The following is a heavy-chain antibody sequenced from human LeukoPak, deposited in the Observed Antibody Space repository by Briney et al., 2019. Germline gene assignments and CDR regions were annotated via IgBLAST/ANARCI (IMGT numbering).Heavy chain of an antibody. CDR3: ARGIAAAGRDFDY. CDR1: GGSISSSSYY. D-gene: IGHD6-13*01. J-gene: IGHJ4*02. CDR2: IYYSGST. Sequence: SETLSLTCTVSGGSISSSSYYWGWIRQPPGKGLEWIGSIYYSGSTYYNPSLKSRVTISVDTSKNQFSLKLSSVTAADTAVYCCARGIAAAGRDFDYWGQGTLVTVSP. V-gene: IGHV4-39*01.